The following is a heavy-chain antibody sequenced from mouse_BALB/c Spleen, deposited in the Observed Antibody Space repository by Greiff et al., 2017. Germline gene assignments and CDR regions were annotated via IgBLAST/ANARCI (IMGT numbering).Heavy chain of an antibody. Sequence: QVQLQQSGPELVRPGASVKMSCKASGYTFTSYWMHWVKQRPGQGLEWIGMIDHSNSETRLNQKFKDKATLNVDKSSNTAYMQLSSLTSEDSAVYYCARPLYDGYYVGFAYWGQGTLVTVSA. CDR3: ARPLYDGYYVGFAY. J-gene: IGHJ3*01. D-gene: IGHD2-3*01. V-gene: IGHV1S127*01. CDR2: IDHSNSET. CDR1: GYTFTSYW.